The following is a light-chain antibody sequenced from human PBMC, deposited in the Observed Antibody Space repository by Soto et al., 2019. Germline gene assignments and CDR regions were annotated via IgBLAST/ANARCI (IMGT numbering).Light chain of an antibody. J-gene: IGKJ5*01. CDR2: GAS. CDR3: QQYNSYSEA. Sequence: IMMTQSPVTLSVSPGERATLSCRASQSVRSNLGWYQQKSGQAPRLLIYGASTRATGAPARFSGSGSGTEFTLTISSLQSEDFAVYYCQQYNSYSEAFGQGTRLEIK. CDR1: QSVRSN. V-gene: IGKV3-15*01.